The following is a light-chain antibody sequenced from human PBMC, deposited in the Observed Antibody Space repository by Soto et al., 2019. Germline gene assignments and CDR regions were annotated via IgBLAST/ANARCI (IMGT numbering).Light chain of an antibody. Sequence: QSVLTQPASVSGSPGQSITNPCTGTSSDVGGYNYVSWYQQHPRKAPKLMIYEVSNRPSGVSNRFSGAKSGNTASLTIYGLQAEDEADYYCSSYTSSSTYNYVFGTGTKVTVL. CDR1: SSDVGGYNY. V-gene: IGLV2-14*01. CDR2: EVS. CDR3: SSYTSSSTYNYV. J-gene: IGLJ1*01.